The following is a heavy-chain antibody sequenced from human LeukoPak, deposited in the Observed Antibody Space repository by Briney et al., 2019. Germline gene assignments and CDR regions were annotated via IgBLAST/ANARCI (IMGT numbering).Heavy chain of an antibody. J-gene: IGHJ5*02. D-gene: IGHD6-6*01. V-gene: IGHV4-39*01. CDR2: IYYSGST. CDR3: ARLYSSSSVFGVLGP. Sequence: PSETLSLTCTVSGGSISSSSYYWGWIRQPPGKGLEWIGSIYYSGSTYYNPSLKSRVTISVDTSKNQFSLKLSSVTAADTAVYYCARLYSSSSVFGVLGPWGQGTLVTVSS. CDR1: GGSISSSSYY.